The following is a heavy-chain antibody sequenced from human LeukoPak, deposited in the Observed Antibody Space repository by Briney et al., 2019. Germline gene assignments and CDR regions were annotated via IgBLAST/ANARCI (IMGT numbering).Heavy chain of an antibody. CDR1: GGSISSGDYF. CDR2: IYYSGST. CDR3: ARGTTLPTYYYDSSGYYYFDY. J-gene: IGHJ4*02. Sequence: PSQTLSLTCTVSGGSISSGDYFWHWIRQPPGTGLEWIGSIYYSGSTNYNPSLKSRVTISVDTSKNQFSLKLSSVTAADTAVYYCARGTTLPTYYYDSSGYYYFDYWGQGTLVTVSS. D-gene: IGHD3-22*01. V-gene: IGHV4-61*08.